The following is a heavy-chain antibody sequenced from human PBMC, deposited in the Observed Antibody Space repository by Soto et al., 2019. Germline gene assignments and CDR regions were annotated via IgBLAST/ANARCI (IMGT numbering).Heavy chain of an antibody. CDR3: ARESSSGNSYFDY. Sequence: GLSLRLPWAVAGSIPSRSSMRWYLKPPGKGLEWVSLIYSGGSTYYADSVKGRFTISRDNSKNTLFLQMNSVSADDTAMYYCARESSSGNSYFDYWGRG. CDR1: GSIPSRSS. J-gene: IGHJ4*02. D-gene: IGHD1-26*01. V-gene: IGHV3-66*01. CDR2: IYSGGST.